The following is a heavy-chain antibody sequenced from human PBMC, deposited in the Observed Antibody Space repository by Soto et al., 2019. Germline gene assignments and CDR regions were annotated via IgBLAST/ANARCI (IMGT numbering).Heavy chain of an antibody. J-gene: IGHJ5*02. CDR2: IYYSRST. D-gene: IGHD6-19*01. V-gene: IGHV4-39*01. CDR1: GGSINSSSYF. CDR3: ARHYSSGSRNWFDP. Sequence: QLQLQESGPGLVKPSATLSLTCSVSGGSINSSSYFWGWVRQPPGKGLEWIGSIYYSRSTYSNPSLRSRVTISVDTSKNQFSLKLSSVTAADTAVFYCARHYSSGSRNWFDPWGQGTLVTVSS.